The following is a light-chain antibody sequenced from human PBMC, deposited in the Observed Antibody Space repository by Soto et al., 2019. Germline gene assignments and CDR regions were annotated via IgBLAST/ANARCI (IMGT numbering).Light chain of an antibody. J-gene: IGKJ1*01. V-gene: IGKV3-20*01. CDR1: QNIRGNE. Sequence: VLTQSPGTLSLSPGERTTLSCRASQNIRGNELAWYQQKPGQPPRLLIYRGSSRAPGIPDRFSGRGSGTEFTLPISRLEPEDFEVYYCQDYGTSAPWTFGQGTRVEIK. CDR2: RGS. CDR3: QDYGTSAPWT.